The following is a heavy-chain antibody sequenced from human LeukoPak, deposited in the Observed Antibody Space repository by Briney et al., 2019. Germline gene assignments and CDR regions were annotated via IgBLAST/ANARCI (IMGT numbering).Heavy chain of an antibody. D-gene: IGHD4-17*01. CDR3: ARGAYGKLDY. CDR1: GYSISSDYY. CDR2: IYYSGST. V-gene: IGHV4-61*01. J-gene: IGHJ4*02. Sequence: PSETLSLTCTVSGYSISSDYYWGWIRQPPGKGLEWIGYIYYSGSTNYNPSLKSRVTISVDTSKNQFSLKLSSVTAADTAVYYCARGAYGKLDYWGQGTLVTVSS.